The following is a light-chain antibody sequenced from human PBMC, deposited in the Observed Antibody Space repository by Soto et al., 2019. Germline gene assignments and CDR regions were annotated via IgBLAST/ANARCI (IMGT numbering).Light chain of an antibody. CDR1: QSVLYSSNNKIY. CDR3: QQYYSTLFT. V-gene: IGKV4-1*01. J-gene: IGKJ3*01. Sequence: DIVMTQSPDSLAVSLGERATINCKSSQSVLYSSNNKIYLAWYQQKPGQPPKLLIYWASTRESGVPDRFSGSGSGTDFTLTISSLQAEDVAVYYCQQYYSTLFTFGPGTKVDIK. CDR2: WAS.